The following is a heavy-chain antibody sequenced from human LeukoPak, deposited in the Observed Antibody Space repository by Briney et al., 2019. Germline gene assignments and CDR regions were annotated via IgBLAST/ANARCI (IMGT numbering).Heavy chain of an antibody. J-gene: IGHJ4*02. Sequence: SETLSLTCTVSGGSTSSNSYYWGWIRQPPGKGLEWIGTIYYSGSTYYNPSLKSRVTISVDTSKNQFSLNLSSVTAADTAVYYCARQVSYSSGWHFDYWGQGTLVTVSS. V-gene: IGHV4-39*01. D-gene: IGHD6-19*01. CDR2: IYYSGST. CDR1: GGSTSSNSYY. CDR3: ARQVSYSSGWHFDY.